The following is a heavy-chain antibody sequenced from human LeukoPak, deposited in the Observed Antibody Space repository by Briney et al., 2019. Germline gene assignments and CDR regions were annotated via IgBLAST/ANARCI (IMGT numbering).Heavy chain of an antibody. V-gene: IGHV1-69*04. Sequence: GASVKVSCKASGGTFSSYAISWVRQAPGQGLEWMGRIIPILGIANYAQKFQGRVTITADKSTSTAYMELSSLRSEDTAVYYCARARSCSSTSCSHFDYWGQGTLVTVSS. J-gene: IGHJ4*02. CDR2: IIPILGIA. CDR3: ARARSCSSTSCSHFDY. CDR1: GGTFSSYA. D-gene: IGHD2-2*01.